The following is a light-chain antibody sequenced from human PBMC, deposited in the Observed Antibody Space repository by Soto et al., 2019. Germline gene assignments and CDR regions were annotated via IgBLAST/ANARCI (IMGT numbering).Light chain of an antibody. CDR2: GTS. CDR3: QQYNNWPPIT. J-gene: IGKJ5*01. V-gene: IGKV3D-15*01. CDR1: QSVSSK. Sequence: ETVMTQSPATLSVSLGDRATFSCRASQSVSSKLAWYQQKPGQAPRVVIYGTSTRATGIPDRFSGSGSGTDFTLTISSVQSEDFAIYYCQQYNNWPPITFGQGTRLEIK.